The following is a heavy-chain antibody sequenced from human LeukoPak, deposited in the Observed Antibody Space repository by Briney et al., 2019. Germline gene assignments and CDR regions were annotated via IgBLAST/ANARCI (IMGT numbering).Heavy chain of an antibody. Sequence: ASVKVSCKASGYTFTSYDINWVRQAPGQGLEWMGIINPSGGSTSYAQKFQGRVTMTRDTSTSTVYMELSSLRSEDTAVYYCARGWGQQLVPWGQGTLVTVSS. J-gene: IGHJ5*02. CDR3: ARGWGQQLVP. D-gene: IGHD6-13*01. V-gene: IGHV1-46*01. CDR2: INPSGGST. CDR1: GYTFTSYD.